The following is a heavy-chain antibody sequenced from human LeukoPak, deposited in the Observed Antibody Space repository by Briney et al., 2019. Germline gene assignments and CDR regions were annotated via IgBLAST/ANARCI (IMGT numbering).Heavy chain of an antibody. J-gene: IGHJ4*02. CDR2: INQGGSDK. D-gene: IGHD1-14*01. CDR3: TRDRSRAEDD. CDR1: GFNICGHW. V-gene: IGHV3-7*01. Sequence: GGSLRLSCAASGFNICGHWMIWVRQAPGKGLEWVANINQGGSDKYYVDSVKGRFTISRDNANNLLYLQMNSLRGEDTAVHYCTRDRSRAEDDWGQGTLVTVSS.